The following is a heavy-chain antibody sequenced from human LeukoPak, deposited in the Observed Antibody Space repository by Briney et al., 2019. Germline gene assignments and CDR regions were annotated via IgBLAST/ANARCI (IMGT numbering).Heavy chain of an antibody. CDR2: ILSDGSKE. V-gene: IGHV3-30*19. J-gene: IGHJ4*02. CDR3: ATPLWFGELFYFDY. D-gene: IGHD3-10*01. Sequence: GGSLRLSCAASGFTFSSYGMHWVRRAPGKGLEWVAVILSDGSKEFYTDSVKGRFTISRDNSKNTLYLQMNSLRAEDTAVYYCATPLWFGELFYFDYWGQGTLVTVSS. CDR1: GFTFSSYG.